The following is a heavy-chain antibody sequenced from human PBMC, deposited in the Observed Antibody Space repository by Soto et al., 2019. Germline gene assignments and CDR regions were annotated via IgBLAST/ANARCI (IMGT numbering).Heavy chain of an antibody. CDR2: FDPEYDET. J-gene: IGHJ6*02. Sequence: ASVKVSCKASGYTFTSYGISWVRQAPGQGLEWMGGFDPEYDETIYAQKFQGRVTMTEDTSTDTAYMELSSLRSEDTAVYYCATVGYSSTYGMDVWGQGTTVTVSS. CDR3: ATVGYSSTYGMDV. V-gene: IGHV1-24*01. CDR1: GYTFTSYG. D-gene: IGHD4-4*01.